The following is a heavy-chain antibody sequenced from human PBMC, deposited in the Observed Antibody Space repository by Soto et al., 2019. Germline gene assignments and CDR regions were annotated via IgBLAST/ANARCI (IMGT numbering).Heavy chain of an antibody. J-gene: IGHJ6*02. CDR2: IIPIFGTA. CDR1: GGTFSSYA. D-gene: IGHD2-15*01. Sequence: QVQLVQSGAEVQKPGSSVKVSCKASGGTFSSYAISWVRQAPGQGLEWMGGIIPIFGTANYAQKFQGRVTITADESTSTAYMELSSLRSEDTAVYYCARRLLVPYCSGGSCYAGMDVWGQGTTVTVSS. CDR3: ARRLLVPYCSGGSCYAGMDV. V-gene: IGHV1-69*01.